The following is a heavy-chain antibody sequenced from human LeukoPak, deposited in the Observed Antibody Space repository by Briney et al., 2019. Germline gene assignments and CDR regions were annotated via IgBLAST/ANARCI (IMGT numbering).Heavy chain of an antibody. CDR3: AKGLDGSGTSGTNYSPVDS. J-gene: IGHJ4*02. D-gene: IGHD3-10*01. V-gene: IGHV3-43*02. CDR1: LFTFDYYA. Sequence: GGALTVSCVASLFTFDYYAIHGLRPAAWRGVEWVSLISGYDDRTYYVDSLHGRCIISIDSRENSMYLQMNSMRTEDTDLYYCAKGLDGSGTSGTNYSPVDSWGQGTLVTVSS. CDR2: ISGYDDRT.